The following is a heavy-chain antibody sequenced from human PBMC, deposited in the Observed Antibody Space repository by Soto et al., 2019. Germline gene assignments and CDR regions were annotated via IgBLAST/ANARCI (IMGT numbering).Heavy chain of an antibody. D-gene: IGHD2-15*01. CDR1: GGTFSSYT. CDR3: ARQDIVVVVAATGWFDP. Sequence: QVQLVQSGAEVKKPGSSVKVSCKASGGTFSSYTISWVRQAPGQGLEWMGRIIPILGIANYAQKFQGRVTSTADKATSTACMGLSSLRSEDTAVYYCARQDIVVVVAATGWFDPWGQGTLVTVSS. CDR2: IIPILGIA. J-gene: IGHJ5*02. V-gene: IGHV1-69*02.